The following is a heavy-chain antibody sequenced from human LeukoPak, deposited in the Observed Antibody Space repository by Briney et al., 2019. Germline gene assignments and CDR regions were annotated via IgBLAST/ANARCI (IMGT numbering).Heavy chain of an antibody. CDR3: ARIVVPAAMYYYYMDV. D-gene: IGHD2-2*01. V-gene: IGHV3-66*02. J-gene: IGHJ6*03. Sequence: GGSLRLSCAASGFTVSSNYMSWVRQAPGKGLEWVSVIYSDGSTYYADSVKGRFTISRDNSKNTLHLQMNSLRAEDTAVYYCARIVVPAAMYYYYMDVWGKGTTVTVSS. CDR1: GFTVSSNY. CDR2: IYSDGST.